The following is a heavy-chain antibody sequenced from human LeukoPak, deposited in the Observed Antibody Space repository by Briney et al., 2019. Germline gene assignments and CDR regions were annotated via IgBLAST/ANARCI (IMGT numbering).Heavy chain of an antibody. D-gene: IGHD2-21*01. CDR2: ISDSGGST. Sequence: PGGSLRLSCAASGFTFPDSAMSWVRQAPGEGLEWVSTISDSGGSTYYADSVRGRFTISRDNSKNTVYLQMNSLRAEDTAVYYCARNIPVTRWGYWGQGTLVTVSS. CDR3: ARNIPVTRWGY. CDR1: GFTFPDSA. V-gene: IGHV3-23*01. J-gene: IGHJ4*02.